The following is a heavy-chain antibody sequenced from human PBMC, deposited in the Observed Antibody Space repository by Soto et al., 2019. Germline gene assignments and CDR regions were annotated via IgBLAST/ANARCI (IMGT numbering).Heavy chain of an antibody. CDR3: ARGLLYATTYFDY. CDR2: IIPVVGTT. CDR1: GDTFTTNS. Sequence: QVQLVQSGAEVKKPGSSVKVSCKASGDTFTTNSLNWVRQAPGQGLEWMGGIIPVVGTTKYAQKYQDRVTITGDKSTITAYMELSSLRSDDTAVYYCARGLLYATTYFDYWGQGTPVTVSS. V-gene: IGHV1-69*06. D-gene: IGHD2-8*01. J-gene: IGHJ4*02.